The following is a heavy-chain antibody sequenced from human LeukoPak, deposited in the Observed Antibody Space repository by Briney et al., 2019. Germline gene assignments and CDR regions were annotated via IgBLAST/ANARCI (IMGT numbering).Heavy chain of an antibody. Sequence: SETLSLTCTVSGGSINSHYWSWIRQPPGKGLEWIGYIYYSGSTSYNPSLKGRVTISLDTSKIHFSLKLSSVTAADTAVYYCVRGFYDTLTASYSGYFDNWGQGTLVTVSS. CDR1: GGSINSHY. V-gene: IGHV4-59*11. D-gene: IGHD3-9*01. J-gene: IGHJ4*02. CDR2: IYYSGST. CDR3: VRGFYDTLTASYSGYFDN.